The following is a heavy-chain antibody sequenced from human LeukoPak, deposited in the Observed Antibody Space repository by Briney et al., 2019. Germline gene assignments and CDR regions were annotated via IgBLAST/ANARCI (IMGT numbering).Heavy chain of an antibody. J-gene: IGHJ5*02. CDR1: GFTFSSYA. CDR2: ISVSGGST. Sequence: GGSLRPSCAASGFTFSSYAMSWVRQAPGKGLEWVSAISVSGGSTYYADSVKSRFTISRDNSKNTLYLQMNSLRAEDTAAYYCAKDPWYRDEEGEPRWFDPWGQGTLVTVSS. CDR3: AKDPWYRDEEGEPRWFDP. D-gene: IGHD6-13*01. V-gene: IGHV3-23*01.